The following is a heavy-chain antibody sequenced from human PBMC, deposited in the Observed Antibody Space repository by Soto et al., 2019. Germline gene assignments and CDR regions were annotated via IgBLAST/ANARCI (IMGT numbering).Heavy chain of an antibody. D-gene: IGHD1-26*01. V-gene: IGHV4-28*01. CDR1: GYSISSSNL. CDR3: ARREIQGPIDY. CDR2: IYYSGTT. Sequence: SETLSLTCAVSGYSISSSNLWGWIRQPPGKGLERIGYIYYSGTTYYNPSLKSRVTMSVDTSKNQFSLKLTSVTAVDTAVYYCARREIQGPIDYWGQGTLVTVSS. J-gene: IGHJ4*02.